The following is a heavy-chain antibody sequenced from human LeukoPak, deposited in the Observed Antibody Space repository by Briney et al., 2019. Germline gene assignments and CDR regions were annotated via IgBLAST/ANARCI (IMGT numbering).Heavy chain of an antibody. D-gene: IGHD2-15*01. CDR2: IYYSGST. V-gene: IGHV4-39*07. CDR1: SGSISSSSYY. Sequence: SETLSLTCTVSSGSISSSSYYWGWIRQPPGKGLEWIGNIYYSGSTYYNPSLKSRVTISVGTSKNQFSLKLSSVTAADTAVYYCARAPYCSGGSCYTDVFDYWGQGTLVTVSS. CDR3: ARAPYCSGGSCYTDVFDY. J-gene: IGHJ4*02.